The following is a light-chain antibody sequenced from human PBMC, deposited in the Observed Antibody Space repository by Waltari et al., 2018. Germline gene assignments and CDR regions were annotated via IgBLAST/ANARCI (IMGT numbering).Light chain of an antibody. CDR3: QQYYSTPFT. J-gene: IGKJ3*01. V-gene: IGKV1-5*03. Sequence: DIQMTQSPSTLSASVGDRVTITCRASPSVLTWLAWYQQKPGKAPTLLIYKESSLESGVPSRFSGSGSGTEFTLTISSLQAEDVAVYYCQQYYSTPFTFGPGTKVDIK. CDR1: PSVLTW. CDR2: KES.